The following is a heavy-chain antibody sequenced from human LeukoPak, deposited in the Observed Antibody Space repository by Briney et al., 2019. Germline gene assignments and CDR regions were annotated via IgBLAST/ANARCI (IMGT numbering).Heavy chain of an antibody. D-gene: IGHD3-10*01. Sequence: GESLKISCNASGYTFSNYWIGWVRQVPGKGLEWMGIIYPGDSDTRYSPSFQGQVTISADKSISTAYLQWSSLKASDTAVYYCARRGTMIRGVMWGQGSLVTVSS. CDR2: IYPGDSDT. J-gene: IGHJ4*02. V-gene: IGHV5-51*01. CDR1: GYTFSNYW. CDR3: ARRGTMIRGVM.